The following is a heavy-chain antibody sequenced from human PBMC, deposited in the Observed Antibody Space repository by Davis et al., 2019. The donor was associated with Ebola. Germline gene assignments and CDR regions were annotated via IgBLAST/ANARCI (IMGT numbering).Heavy chain of an antibody. Sequence: GESPKISRAASGFTFSSYAMHWVRPAPGKGLEWVAVISYDGSNKYYADSVKGRFTISRDNSKNTLYLQMNSLRAEDTAVYYCARDRGIAAAGPLLGYWFDPWGQGTLVTVSS. CDR2: ISYDGSNK. CDR3: ARDRGIAAAGPLLGYWFDP. J-gene: IGHJ5*02. D-gene: IGHD6-13*01. CDR1: GFTFSSYA. V-gene: IGHV3-30-3*01.